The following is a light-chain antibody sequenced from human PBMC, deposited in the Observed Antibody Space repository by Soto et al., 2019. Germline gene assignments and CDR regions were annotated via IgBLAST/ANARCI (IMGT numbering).Light chain of an antibody. CDR2: GAS. Sequence: EIVLTQFPGTLSLSPGERATLSCRASQSVSSNYLAWYQQRPGQPPNLLIFGASNRAPGIPDRFSGSGSGTDFTLTISRLEPEDFAVYYCQQYGCSIKTFGQGTKVEIK. CDR3: QQYGCSIKT. J-gene: IGKJ1*01. V-gene: IGKV3-20*01. CDR1: QSVSSNY.